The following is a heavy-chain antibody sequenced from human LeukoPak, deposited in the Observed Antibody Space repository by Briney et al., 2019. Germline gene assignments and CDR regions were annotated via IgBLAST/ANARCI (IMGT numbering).Heavy chain of an antibody. Sequence: SVTVSSMASGGTFISYAISWVRQAPGQGREWMGRIVPILGIANYEQKFQGRVTITADKSTSTAYMELSSLRSEDTAVYYCARDRGTYYDILTGTNYWGQGTLVTVSS. CDR3: ARDRGTYYDILTGTNY. D-gene: IGHD3-9*01. J-gene: IGHJ4*02. CDR1: GGTFISYA. V-gene: IGHV1-69*04. CDR2: IVPILGIA.